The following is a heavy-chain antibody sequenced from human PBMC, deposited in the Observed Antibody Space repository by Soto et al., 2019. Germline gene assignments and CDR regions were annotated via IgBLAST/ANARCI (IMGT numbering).Heavy chain of an antibody. Sequence: EVQLLESGGGLVQPGGSLRLSCAASGFTFSSYAMSWVRQAPGKGLEWVSAISGSGGSTYYADSVKGRFTISRDNSKNTLYRQMNSLRAEYTAVYYCAKDSSGYPGGYFDYWGQGTLVTVAS. CDR1: GFTFSSYA. CDR3: AKDSSGYPGGYFDY. D-gene: IGHD3-22*01. CDR2: ISGSGGST. J-gene: IGHJ4*02. V-gene: IGHV3-23*01.